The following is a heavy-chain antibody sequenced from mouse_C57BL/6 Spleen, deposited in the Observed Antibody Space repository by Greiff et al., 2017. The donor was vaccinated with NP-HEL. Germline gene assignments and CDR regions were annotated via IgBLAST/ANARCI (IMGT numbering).Heavy chain of an antibody. CDR3: ARNYYGYTYAMDY. D-gene: IGHD2-2*01. Sequence: EVQRVESGAELVKPGASVKLSCTASGFNIKDYYMHWMKQRTEQGLEWIGRIDPEDGETKYAPKFQGKATITADTSSNTAYLQLSSLTSEDTAVYYCARNYYGYTYAMDYWGQGTSVTVSS. CDR2: IDPEDGET. CDR1: GFNIKDYY. J-gene: IGHJ4*01. V-gene: IGHV14-2*01.